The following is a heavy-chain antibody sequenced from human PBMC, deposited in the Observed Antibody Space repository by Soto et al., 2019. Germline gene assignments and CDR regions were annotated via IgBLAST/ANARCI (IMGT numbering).Heavy chain of an antibody. Sequence: QVHLVQSGAEVKKPGASVKISCKASGYTFTSYGISWVRQAPGQGLEWMGWISAYNGNTNYAQKLQGRVTLTTDTSTTTAYMELRSLRSEDTAVYYCARTVGATYAFDIWRQGTMVTVSS. CDR3: ARTVGATYAFDI. D-gene: IGHD1-26*01. J-gene: IGHJ3*02. CDR2: ISAYNGNT. V-gene: IGHV1-18*01. CDR1: GYTFTSYG.